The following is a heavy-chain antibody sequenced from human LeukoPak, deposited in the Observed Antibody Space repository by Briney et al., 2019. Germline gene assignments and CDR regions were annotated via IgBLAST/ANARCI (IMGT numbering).Heavy chain of an antibody. Sequence: GGSLRLSCAASGFTFSSYWMTWVRQAPGKGLEWVANIKRDGSAKYYVDSVKGRFTISRDNAKSSLYLQMNSLRAEDTALYYCARRGYCSNTTCYDYYYYYMDVWGKGTTVTVSS. D-gene: IGHD2-2*01. J-gene: IGHJ6*03. V-gene: IGHV3-7*03. CDR1: GFTFSSYW. CDR2: IKRDGSAK. CDR3: ARRGYCSNTTCYDYYYYYMDV.